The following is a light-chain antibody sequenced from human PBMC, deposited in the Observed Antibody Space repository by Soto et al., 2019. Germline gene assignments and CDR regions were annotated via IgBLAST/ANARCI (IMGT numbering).Light chain of an antibody. CDR3: QQYGSSGT. CDR1: QYVGTR. CDR2: YTS. J-gene: IGKJ1*01. V-gene: IGKV3-20*01. Sequence: EIVLTQSPATLSSSPGETATLSCRASQYVGTRLAWYQHKPGQAPRLLIYYTSNRATGIPARFSGSGSGTDFTLTISRLEPEDFAVYYCQQYGSSGTFGQGTKVDIK.